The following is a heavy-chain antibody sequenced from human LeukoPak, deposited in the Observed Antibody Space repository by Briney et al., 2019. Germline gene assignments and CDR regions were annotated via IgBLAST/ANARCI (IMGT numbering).Heavy chain of an antibody. CDR3: ARDGAYGSGSYYHDY. CDR2: ISSSNSYI. V-gene: IGHV3-21*01. Sequence: GGSLRLSCSASGFTFSSHSEHWVRQPPGKGLEGVSSISSSNSYIYYAASVKGRFIISRDNAKNSLYLQMNSLRAEDTAVYYCARDGAYGSGSYYHDYWGQGTLVTVSS. D-gene: IGHD3-10*01. J-gene: IGHJ4*02. CDR1: GFTFSSHS.